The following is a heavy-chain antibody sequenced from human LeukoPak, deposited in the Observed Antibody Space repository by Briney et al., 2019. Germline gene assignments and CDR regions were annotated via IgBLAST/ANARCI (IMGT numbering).Heavy chain of an antibody. V-gene: IGHV5-51*01. CDR2: IYPGDSDT. CDR1: GYSFTSYW. CDR3: AGSYGDYSAFDY. Sequence: GASVKVSCKASGYSFTSYWIGWVRQMPGKGLEWMGIIYPGDSDTRYSPSFQGQVTISADKSISTAYLQWSSLKASDTAMYYCAGSYGDYSAFDYWGQGTLVTVSS. D-gene: IGHD4-17*01. J-gene: IGHJ4*02.